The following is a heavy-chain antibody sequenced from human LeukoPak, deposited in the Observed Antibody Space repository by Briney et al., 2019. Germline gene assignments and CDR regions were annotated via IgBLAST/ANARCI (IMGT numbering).Heavy chain of an antibody. CDR2: ISYDGSNK. V-gene: IGHV3-30-3*01. Sequence: GGSLRLSCAASGFTLSSYAMHWVRQAPGKGLAWVAVISYDGSNKYYADSVKGRFTISRDNSKNTLYLQMNSLRAEDTAVYYCAKDLDTAMVTNLFDYWGQGTLVTVSS. D-gene: IGHD5-18*01. CDR3: AKDLDTAMVTNLFDY. J-gene: IGHJ4*02. CDR1: GFTLSSYA.